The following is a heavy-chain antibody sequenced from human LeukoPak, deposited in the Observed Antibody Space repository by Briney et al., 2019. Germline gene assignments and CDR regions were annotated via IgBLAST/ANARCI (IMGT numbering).Heavy chain of an antibody. CDR2: ISSSSSYI. CDR1: GFTFSSYS. V-gene: IGHV3-21*04. CDR3: AKEEVTTVTTSAFDY. J-gene: IGHJ4*02. D-gene: IGHD4-17*01. Sequence: PGGSLRLSCAASGFTFSSYSMNWVRQAPGKGLEWVSSISSSSSYIYYADSVKGRFTISRDNAKNSLYLQMNSLRAEDTAVYYCAKEEVTTVTTSAFDYWGQGTLVTVSS.